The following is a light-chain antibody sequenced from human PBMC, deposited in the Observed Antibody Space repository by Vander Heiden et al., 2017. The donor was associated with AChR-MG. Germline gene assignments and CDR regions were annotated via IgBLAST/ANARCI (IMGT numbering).Light chain of an antibody. J-gene: IGKJ2*01. CDR3: QQYDNWPPMYT. CDR1: QNVNRN. CDR2: GAS. Sequence: EVVMTQSPATLSVSPGERATLPCRASQNVNRNLAWYQQRPGQAPRLLIYGASTRATGIPARFTGSGSGTDFTLIISSLQSEDFALYYCQQYDNWPPMYTFGQGTKLEIK. V-gene: IGKV3-15*01.